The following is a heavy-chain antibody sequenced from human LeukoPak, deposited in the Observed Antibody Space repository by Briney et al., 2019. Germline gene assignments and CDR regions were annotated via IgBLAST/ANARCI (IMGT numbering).Heavy chain of an antibody. CDR2: ISSSGSTI. D-gene: IGHD2-2*01. V-gene: IGHV3-11*01. Sequence: PGGSLRLSCAASGFTFSDYYMSWIRQAPGKGLEWVSYISSSGSTIYYADSVKGRFTISRDNAKNSLYLQMNSLRAEDTALYYCAKEYCSSTSCYFGIGGFDAFDIWGQGTMVTVSS. CDR3: AKEYCSSTSCYFGIGGFDAFDI. CDR1: GFTFSDYY. J-gene: IGHJ3*02.